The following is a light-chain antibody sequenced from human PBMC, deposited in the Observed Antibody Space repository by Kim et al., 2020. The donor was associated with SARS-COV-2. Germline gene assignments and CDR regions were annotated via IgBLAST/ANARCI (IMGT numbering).Light chain of an antibody. CDR2: GKN. J-gene: IGLJ2*01. CDR3: NSRASNDNVV. CDR1: SLRSYY. Sequence: SSELTQYPAVSVALGQTIRITCQGDSLRSYYATWYQQKPGQAPILVIYGKNNRPSGIPDRFSGSSSGNTASLTLTGTQAGDEADYYCNSRASNDNVVFG. V-gene: IGLV3-19*01.